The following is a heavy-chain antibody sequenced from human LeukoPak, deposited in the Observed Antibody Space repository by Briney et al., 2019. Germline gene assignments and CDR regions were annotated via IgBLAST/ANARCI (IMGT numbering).Heavy chain of an antibody. J-gene: IGHJ4*02. CDR3: ARDQGAWDY. V-gene: IGHV3-23*01. CDR1: EFTFSNYA. Sequence: PGGSLRLSCAASEFTFSNYAMNWVRQAPGKGLEWVSGISGSGGSTYYADSVKGRFTISRDNSKNTLYLQMNSLRAEDTAVYYCARDQGAWDYWGQGTLVTVSS. CDR2: ISGSGGST.